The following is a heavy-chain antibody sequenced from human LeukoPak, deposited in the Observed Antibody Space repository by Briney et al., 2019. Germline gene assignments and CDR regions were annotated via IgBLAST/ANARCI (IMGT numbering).Heavy chain of an antibody. D-gene: IGHD2-2*01. V-gene: IGHV4-34*01. Sequence: SETLSLTCAVCGWSFNDYYWNWIRQPPGKGLEWIGEINARGDTNYSPSLKSRVTISVDTSKKQFSLRLTSMIAADTALYYCARGQVPAARGYNWFDPWGQGTLVTVSS. J-gene: IGHJ5*02. CDR3: ARGQVPAARGYNWFDP. CDR2: INARGDT. CDR1: GWSFNDYY.